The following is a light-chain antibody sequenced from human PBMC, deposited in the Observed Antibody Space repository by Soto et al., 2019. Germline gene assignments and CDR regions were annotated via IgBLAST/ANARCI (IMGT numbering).Light chain of an antibody. V-gene: IGKV3-15*01. CDR3: QQYSNWPWT. Sequence: VLTQSPGTLSLSPGERATLSCRASQTVRNNYLAWYQQKPGQAPRLLIYDASARATGISARFSGSGSGTEFTLTISSLQSVDFAVYSCQQYSNWPWTFGQGTKVDI. CDR2: DAS. J-gene: IGKJ1*01. CDR1: QTVRNN.